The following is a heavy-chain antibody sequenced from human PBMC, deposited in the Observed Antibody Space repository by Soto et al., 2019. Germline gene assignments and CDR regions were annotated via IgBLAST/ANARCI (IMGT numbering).Heavy chain of an antibody. J-gene: IGHJ6*02. D-gene: IGHD4-17*01. V-gene: IGHV3-11*06. CDR3: ARGAVSRQHFYYGFDV. Sequence: GGSLRLSCAASGFTFSESFMSWIRQAPGKGLEWVPSISTTSTFTDYAASLKGRVTVSRDNSRNALFLQLNSLRDEDTAVYFCARGAVSRQHFYYGFDVWGQWTTVTASS. CDR2: ISTTSTFT. CDR1: GFTFSESF.